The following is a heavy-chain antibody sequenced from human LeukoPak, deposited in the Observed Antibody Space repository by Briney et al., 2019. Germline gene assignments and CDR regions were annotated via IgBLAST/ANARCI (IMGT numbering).Heavy chain of an antibody. CDR1: GYTFTSYV. J-gene: IGHJ4*02. V-gene: IGHV1-18*01. D-gene: IGHD3-16*01. CDR2: ISANNGDT. CDR3: ARDPPGLTLGSPGDY. Sequence: GASVKVSCKASGYTFTSYVIAWVRQPPGQGLQWMGWISANNGDTSYSQKLQGRVTMTTDTSTNTAYMELRSLTSDDTAVYYCARDPPGLTLGSPGDYWGQGTLVIVSS.